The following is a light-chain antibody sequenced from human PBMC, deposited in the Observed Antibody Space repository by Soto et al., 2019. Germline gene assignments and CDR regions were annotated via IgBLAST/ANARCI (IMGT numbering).Light chain of an antibody. CDR1: QSVSSY. V-gene: IGKV3-11*01. CDR3: QHRMNWPLT. J-gene: IGKJ4*01. CDR2: DAS. Sequence: EIVLTQSPATLSLSPGERATPSCRASQSVSSYLLWYQQKPGQTPRLLIYDASNRATGIPARFSGSGSETDFTLTISSLEPEDFAVYYCQHRMNWPLTFGGGTKVDIK.